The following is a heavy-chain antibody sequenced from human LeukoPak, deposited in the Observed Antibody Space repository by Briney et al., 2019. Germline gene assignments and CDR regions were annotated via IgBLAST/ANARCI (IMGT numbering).Heavy chain of an antibody. CDR1: GFTFSDYY. CDR3: AGYDYGNKDAFDI. CDR2: ISSSGSTI. J-gene: IGHJ3*02. D-gene: IGHD4-11*01. Sequence: GGSLRLSCAASGFTFSDYYMSWIRQAPGKGLEWVSYISSSGSTIYYADSVKGRFTISRDNAKNSLYLHMNSLRAEDTAVYYCAGYDYGNKDAFDIWGQGTMVTVSS. V-gene: IGHV3-11*01.